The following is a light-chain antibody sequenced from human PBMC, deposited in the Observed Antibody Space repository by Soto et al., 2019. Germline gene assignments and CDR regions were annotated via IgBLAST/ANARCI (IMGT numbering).Light chain of an antibody. CDR1: QSISSW. CDR2: KAS. V-gene: IGKV1-5*03. J-gene: IGKJ1*01. Sequence: DIQMTQSPSTLSASVGDRVTITCRASQSISSWLAWYQQKPGKGPKILIYKASSLESGVPSRFSGSGSGTEFTITISSLQPDDFANYYCQQYNSYWTFGQGIKVEIK. CDR3: QQYNSYWT.